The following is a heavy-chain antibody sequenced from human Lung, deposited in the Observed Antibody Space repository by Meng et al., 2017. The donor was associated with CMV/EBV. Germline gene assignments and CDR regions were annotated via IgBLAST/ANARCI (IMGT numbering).Heavy chain of an antibody. D-gene: IGHD3-22*01. J-gene: IGHJ4*02. CDR1: GDSVSSNSAT. CDR2: TYYKSKWNH. Sequence: SQTLSLTCAISGDSVSSNSATWNWIRQSPSRGLEWLGRTYYKSKWNHDYAVSVKSRISFNPDTSKNQFSLQLSSVTPEDTAVYYCARVFGDITGYVFDYWGQGTXVTVSS. CDR3: ARVFGDITGYVFDY. V-gene: IGHV6-1*01.